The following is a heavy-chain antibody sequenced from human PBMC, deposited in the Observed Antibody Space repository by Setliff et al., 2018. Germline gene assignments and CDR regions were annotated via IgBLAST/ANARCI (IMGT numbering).Heavy chain of an antibody. CDR1: GGTFSSYG. Sequence: ASVKVSCKASGGTFSSYGISWVRQAHGQGLEWMGGTIPIFGTTDYAQKFQGRVTIITDESTSTAYMELSSLRPEDTAVYYCAIDSVVRGFINGDSFDYWGQGTLVTVSS. CDR2: TIPIFGTT. D-gene: IGHD3-10*01. CDR3: AIDSVVRGFINGDSFDY. V-gene: IGHV1-69*05. J-gene: IGHJ4*02.